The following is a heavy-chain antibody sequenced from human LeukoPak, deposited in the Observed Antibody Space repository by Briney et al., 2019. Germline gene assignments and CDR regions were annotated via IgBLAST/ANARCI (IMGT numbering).Heavy chain of an antibody. CDR1: GYTFTALY. V-gene: IGHV1-2*02. J-gene: IGHJ4*02. CDR2: INPDIGGA. Sequence: ASVKVSCKASGYTFTALYMHWVRQAPGQGLEWLGWINPDIGGATYAQKFQGRVTMTRDTSTSTAYMELNRLTSDDTAVYYCASQVERNDAYFFSDYWGQGTLVTVSS. D-gene: IGHD2/OR15-2a*01. CDR3: ASQVERNDAYFFSDY.